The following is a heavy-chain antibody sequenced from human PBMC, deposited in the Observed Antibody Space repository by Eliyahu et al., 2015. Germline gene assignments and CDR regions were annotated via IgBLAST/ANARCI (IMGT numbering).Heavy chain of an antibody. J-gene: IGHJ4*02. V-gene: IGHV3-21*01. Sequence: EVQLVESGGGLVQPGGSLRLSCAASGFTXSSYWMSWVRQAXGKGLEXVSSISSSSSYIYYAXSVKGRFTISRDNAKNSLYLQMNSLRAEDTAVYYCARDIGYSSGWYEGYFDYWGQGTLVTVSS. CDR1: GFTXSSYW. CDR3: ARDIGYSSGWYEGYFDY. CDR2: ISSSSSYI. D-gene: IGHD6-19*01.